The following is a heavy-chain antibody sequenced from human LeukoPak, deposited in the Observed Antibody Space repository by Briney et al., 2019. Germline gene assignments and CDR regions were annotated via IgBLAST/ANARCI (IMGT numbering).Heavy chain of an antibody. D-gene: IGHD1-7*01. CDR3: ARYNWNYGDYYYYMDV. CDR1: GFTFSSYG. V-gene: IGHV3-33*01. CDR2: IWYDGSNK. J-gene: IGHJ6*03. Sequence: GRSLRLSCAASGFTFSSYGMHWVRRAPGKGLEWVAVIWYDGSNKYYADSVKGRFAISRDNSKNTLYLQMNSLRAEDTAVYYCARYNWNYGDYYYYMDVWGKGTTVTVSS.